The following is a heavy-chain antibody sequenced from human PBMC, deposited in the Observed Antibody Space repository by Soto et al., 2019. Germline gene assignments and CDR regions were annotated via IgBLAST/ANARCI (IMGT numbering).Heavy chain of an antibody. D-gene: IGHD3-10*01. CDR2: IYYSGST. CDR1: GGSISSGDYY. Sequence: QVQLQESGPGLVKPSQTLSLTCTVSGGSISSGDYYWSWIRQPPGKGLEWIGYIYYSGSTYYNPSLKNRVTISVGTSKNQFSLKLSSVTAADTAVYYCSRERVRGYYYYGMDVWGQGTTVTVSS. V-gene: IGHV4-30-4*01. CDR3: SRERVRGYYYYGMDV. J-gene: IGHJ6*02.